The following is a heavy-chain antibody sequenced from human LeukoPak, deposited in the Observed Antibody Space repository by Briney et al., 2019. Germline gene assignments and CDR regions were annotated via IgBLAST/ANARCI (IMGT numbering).Heavy chain of an antibody. J-gene: IGHJ5*02. CDR2: FSGSGGST. V-gene: IGHV3-23*01. CDR3: ALLGGGQQLDRWDWFDP. D-gene: IGHD6-13*01. CDR1: GFTFSSYA. Sequence: GGSLRLSCAAPGFTFSSYAMSWVRQAPGKGLEWVSSFSGSGGSTYYADSVKGRFTISRDNSKSTLYLRTNSLRADDTAVYYCALLGGGQQLDRWDWFDPWGQGTLVTVSS.